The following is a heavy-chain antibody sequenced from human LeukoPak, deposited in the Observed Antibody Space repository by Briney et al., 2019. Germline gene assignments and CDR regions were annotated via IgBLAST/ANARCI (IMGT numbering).Heavy chain of an antibody. CDR3: ARAAVRSRRPYYFDY. J-gene: IGHJ4*02. Sequence: AGSLTLSCAASGFTFSSYSMNWVRQPPGKGLEWVSSINSSSSNIYYPDSVKGLFTISRDNANTSLYLQMNSLRAEDTAVYYGARAAVRSRRPYYFDYWGQGTLVTVSS. D-gene: IGHD4-17*01. CDR2: INSSSSNI. V-gene: IGHV3-21*01. CDR1: GFTFSSYS.